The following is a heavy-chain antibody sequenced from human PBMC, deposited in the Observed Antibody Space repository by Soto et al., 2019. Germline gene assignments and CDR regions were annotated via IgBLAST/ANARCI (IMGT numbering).Heavy chain of an antibody. V-gene: IGHV3-23*01. D-gene: IGHD2-8*01. CDR1: GFTFSSYA. J-gene: IGHJ4*02. Sequence: PGGSLRLSCAASGFTFSSYAMSWVRQAPGKGLEWASAISGSGGSTYYADSVKGRFTISRDNSKNTLYLQMNSLRAEDTAVYYCAKAGLPYRYCTNGVCYIGPPEEFDYWGQGTLVTVSS. CDR3: AKAGLPYRYCTNGVCYIGPPEEFDY. CDR2: ISGSGGST.